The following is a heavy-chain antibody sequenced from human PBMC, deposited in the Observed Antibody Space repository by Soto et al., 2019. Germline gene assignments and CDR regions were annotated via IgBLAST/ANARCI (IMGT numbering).Heavy chain of an antibody. Sequence: QLQLQESGPGLVKPSETLSLTCTVSGGSISSSSYYWGWIRQPPGKGLEWIGGIYYSGSTYYNPSLKSRVTISVDTSKNQFSLKLSSVTAADTAVYYCARRRISGSYPFDYWGQGTLVTVSS. CDR1: GGSISSSSYY. J-gene: IGHJ4*02. CDR3: ARRRISGSYPFDY. D-gene: IGHD1-26*01. V-gene: IGHV4-39*01. CDR2: IYYSGST.